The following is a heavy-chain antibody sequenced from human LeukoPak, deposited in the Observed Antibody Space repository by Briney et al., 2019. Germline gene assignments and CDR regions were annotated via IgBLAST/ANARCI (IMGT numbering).Heavy chain of an antibody. D-gene: IGHD6-19*01. CDR1: GYTFTSYG. CDR3: ARDRIIAVAGTGIDY. V-gene: IGHV1-18*01. J-gene: IGHJ4*02. CDR2: ISAYNGNT. Sequence: ASVKVSCKVSGYTFTSYGISWVRQAPGQGLEWMGWISAYNGNTNYAQKLQGRVTMTTDTSTSTAYMELRSLRSDDTAVYYCARDRIIAVAGTGIDYWGQGTLVTVSS.